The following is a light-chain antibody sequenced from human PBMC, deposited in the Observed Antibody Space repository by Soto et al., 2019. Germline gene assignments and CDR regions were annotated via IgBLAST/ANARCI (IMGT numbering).Light chain of an antibody. J-gene: IGLJ1*01. CDR3: SSSTSSSTLYV. V-gene: IGLV2-14*01. CDR2: DVS. Sequence: QSALTQPASVSGSPGQSITISCTGTSSDVGGYNYVSWYQQHPGKAPKLMLYDVSNRPSGVSNRFSGSKSGSKASLTISGLQAEEEADYYCSSSTSSSTLYVFGPGTKVTVL. CDR1: SSDVGGYNY.